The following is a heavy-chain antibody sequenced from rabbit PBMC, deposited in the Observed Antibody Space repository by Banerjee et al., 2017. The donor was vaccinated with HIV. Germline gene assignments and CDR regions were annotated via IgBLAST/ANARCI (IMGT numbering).Heavy chain of an antibody. Sequence: QSLEESGGDLVKPGASLTLTCTASGFSFSSGYDMWWVRQAPGKGLEWIACIDAGSSGITYYASWAKGRFTISKTSSTTVTLQMTSLTAADTATYFCARGLARGSGWGNFNLWGQGTLVTVS. D-gene: IGHD4-1*01. J-gene: IGHJ4*01. V-gene: IGHV1S40*01. CDR2: IDAGSSGIT. CDR3: ARGLARGSGWGNFNL. CDR1: GFSFSSGYD.